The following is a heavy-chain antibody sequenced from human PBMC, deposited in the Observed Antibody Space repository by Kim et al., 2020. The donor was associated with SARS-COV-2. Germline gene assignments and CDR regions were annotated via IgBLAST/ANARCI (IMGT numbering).Heavy chain of an antibody. Sequence: SETLSLTCTISGGSISSYYWSWIRQPPGKGLEWIGYIYYSGSTNYNPSLKSRVTMSVDTSKNQFSLKLSSVTAADTAVYYCARFQHDFWSVFYRFDYYYGMDGWGQGTTVTVSS. CDR2: IYYSGST. D-gene: IGHD3-3*01. CDR3: ARFQHDFWSVFYRFDYYYGMDG. V-gene: IGHV4-59*01. J-gene: IGHJ6*02. CDR1: GGSISSYY.